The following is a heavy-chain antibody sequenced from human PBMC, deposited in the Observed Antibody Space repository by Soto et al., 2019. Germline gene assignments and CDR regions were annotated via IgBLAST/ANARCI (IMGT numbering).Heavy chain of an antibody. CDR2: ISGNSGHA. V-gene: IGHV3-23*01. J-gene: IGHJ4*02. Sequence: EVELLESGGAFIQPGGSLRLSCAASGFPFSNYAMAWVRQASGKGLEWVSGISGNSGHAFYADSVKGRFNSSRDNSRNTLYLQMESLRAEDTATYYCARAPSEYIWGSYLRYFEYWGQGTLVAVSS. CDR3: ARAPSEYIWGSYLRYFEY. CDR1: GFPFSNYA. D-gene: IGHD3-16*02.